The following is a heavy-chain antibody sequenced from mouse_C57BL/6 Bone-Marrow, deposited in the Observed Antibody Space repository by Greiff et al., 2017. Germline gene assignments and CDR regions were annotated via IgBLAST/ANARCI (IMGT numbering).Heavy chain of an antibody. CDR2: IDPETGGT. V-gene: IGHV1-15*01. D-gene: IGHD1-1*01. J-gene: IGHJ4*01. CDR1: GYTFTDYE. CDR3: TRDYYGSSLDYAMDY. Sequence: QVQLQQSGAELVRPGASVTLSCKASGYTFTDYEMHWVKQTPVHGLEWIGAIDPETGGTAYNQKFKGKAILTADKSSSTAYMELRSLTSEDSAVYYCTRDYYGSSLDYAMDYWGQGTSVTVSS.